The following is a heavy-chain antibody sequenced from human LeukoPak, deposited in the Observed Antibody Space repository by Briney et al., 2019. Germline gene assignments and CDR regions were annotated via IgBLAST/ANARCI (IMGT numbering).Heavy chain of an antibody. V-gene: IGHV3-7*01. CDR2: INHHGSDK. CDR3: ARSDSIGSVDY. Sequence: GGSLRLSCAASGFAFSIYWMSWVRQAPGKGLEWVANINHHGSDKWYVDSVKGRFTIARDNTDNSLSLQMNSLRVEDTAVYYCARSDSIGSVDYCGQGTLITVSS. D-gene: IGHD2-21*01. J-gene: IGHJ4*02. CDR1: GFAFSIYW.